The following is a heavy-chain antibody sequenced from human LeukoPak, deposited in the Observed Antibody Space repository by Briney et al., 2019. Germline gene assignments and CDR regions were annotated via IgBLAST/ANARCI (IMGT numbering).Heavy chain of an antibody. Sequence: SETLSLTCTVSGYSLSSGYYWGWIRQPPGKGLEWIGSIYHSGSTYYNPSLKSRVTISVDTSKNQFSLKLSSVTAADTAVYYCARDHLANLASRLFDPWGQGTLVTVSS. CDR3: ARDHLANLASRLFDP. CDR1: GYSLSSGYY. D-gene: IGHD3-3*01. V-gene: IGHV4-38-2*02. J-gene: IGHJ5*02. CDR2: IYHSGST.